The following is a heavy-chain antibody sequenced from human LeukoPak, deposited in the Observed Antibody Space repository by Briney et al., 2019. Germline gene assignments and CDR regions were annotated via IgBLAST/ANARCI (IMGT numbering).Heavy chain of an antibody. CDR2: IIPIFGTA. CDR3: ARRDSPARALDI. V-gene: IGHV1-69*13. Sequence: SVKVSCKASGGTFSSYAISWVRQAPGQGLEWMGGIIPIFGTANYAQKFQGRVTITADESTSTAYMELSSLRSEDTAVYYCARRDSPARALDIWGQGTMVTVSS. D-gene: IGHD3-22*01. CDR1: GGTFSSYA. J-gene: IGHJ3*02.